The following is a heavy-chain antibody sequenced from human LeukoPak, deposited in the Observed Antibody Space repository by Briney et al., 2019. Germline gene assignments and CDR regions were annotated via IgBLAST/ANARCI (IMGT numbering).Heavy chain of an antibody. Sequence: ASVKVPCKASGYTFTSYGISWVRQAPGQGLEWMGWISAYNGNTNYAQKLQGRVTMTTDTSTSTAYMELRSLRSDDTAVYYCARDFEVGEGFASRAVTFDIWGQGTLVTVSS. CDR1: GYTFTSYG. V-gene: IGHV1-18*01. D-gene: IGHD3-3*01. CDR2: ISAYNGNT. J-gene: IGHJ3*02. CDR3: ARDFEVGEGFASRAVTFDI.